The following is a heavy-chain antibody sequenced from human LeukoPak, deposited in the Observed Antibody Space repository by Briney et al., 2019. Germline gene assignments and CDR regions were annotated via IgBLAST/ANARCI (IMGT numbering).Heavy chain of an antibody. Sequence: SETLSLTCTVPGGSISSYYWSWIRQPAGKGLEWIGRTYSSVSGRTKYNPSLKSRVTMSVDTSKQQFSLKLSSVTAADTAVYYCARWACSNGSCDFNWFDPWGQGTLVTVSS. CDR3: ARWACSNGSCDFNWFDP. J-gene: IGHJ5*02. D-gene: IGHD2-15*01. V-gene: IGHV4-4*07. CDR1: GGSISSYY. CDR2: TYSSVSGRT.